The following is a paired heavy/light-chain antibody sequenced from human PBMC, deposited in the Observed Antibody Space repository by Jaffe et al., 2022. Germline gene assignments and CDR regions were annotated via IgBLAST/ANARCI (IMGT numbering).Heavy chain of an antibody. CDR1: GGSVSSGSYY. CDR3: ARVDCSGGSCFARPISRARTGPHYYYYYYMDV. D-gene: IGHD2-15*01. J-gene: IGHJ6*03. Sequence: QVQLQESGPGLVKPSETLSLTCTVSGGSVSSGSYYWSWIRQPPGKGLEWIGYIYYSGSTNYNPSLKSRVTISVDTSKNQFSLKLSSVTAADTAVYYCARVDCSGGSCFARPISRARTGPHYYYYYYMDVWGKGTTVTVSS. V-gene: IGHV4-61*01. CDR2: IYYSGST.
Light chain of an antibody. J-gene: IGLJ2*01. V-gene: IGLV3-21*02. Sequence: SYVLTQPPSVSVAPGQTARITCGGNNIGSKSVHWYQQKPGQAPVLVVYDDSDRPSGIPERFSGSNSGNTATLTISRVEAGDEADYYCQVWDSSSDHPDVVFGGGTKLTVL. CDR2: DDS. CDR3: QVWDSSSDHPDVV. CDR1: NIGSKS.